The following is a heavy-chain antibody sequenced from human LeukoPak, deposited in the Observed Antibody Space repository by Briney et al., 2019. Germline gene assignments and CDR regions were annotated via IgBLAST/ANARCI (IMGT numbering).Heavy chain of an antibody. CDR2: INHSGST. J-gene: IGHJ4*02. CDR3: ARGPKGRFLEWLSLPFDY. Sequence: SETLSLTCAVYGGSFSGYYWSWIRQPPGKGLEWIGEINHSGSTNYNPSLKSRVTIPIATSNNQLSLKLSAFTAADTPVYYCARGPKGRFLEWLSLPFDYWGQGTLVTVSS. CDR1: GGSFSGYY. V-gene: IGHV4-34*01. D-gene: IGHD3-3*01.